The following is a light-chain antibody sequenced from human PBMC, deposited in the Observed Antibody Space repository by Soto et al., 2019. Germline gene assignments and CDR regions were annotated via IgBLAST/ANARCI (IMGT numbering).Light chain of an antibody. Sequence: QSVLTQPPSASGTPGQRVTISCSGSSSSIGSNTVNWYQQLPGTAPKLLIYNNDQRPSGVPDRFSGSKSGTSASLAISGLQSEDEADYYCAAWDDSLNGVVFGGRTKLTVL. V-gene: IGLV1-44*01. J-gene: IGLJ2*01. CDR3: AAWDDSLNGVV. CDR1: SSSIGSNT. CDR2: NND.